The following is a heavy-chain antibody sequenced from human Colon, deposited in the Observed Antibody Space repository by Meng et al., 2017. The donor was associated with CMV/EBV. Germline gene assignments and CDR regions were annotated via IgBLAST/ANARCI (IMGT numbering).Heavy chain of an antibody. CDR2: IYHTGSV. CDR3: ARADPSVAMYYFDY. D-gene: IGHD5-12*01. CDR1: GGSISTYY. V-gene: IGHV4-59*13. J-gene: IGHJ4*02. Sequence: GSLRLSCNVSGGSISTYYWTWIRQPPGKGLEWIGNIYHTGSVKYNPSLKSRLTISVDTAKNQFSLKLSSVTAADTAIYYCARADPSVAMYYFDYWGPGTLVTVSS.